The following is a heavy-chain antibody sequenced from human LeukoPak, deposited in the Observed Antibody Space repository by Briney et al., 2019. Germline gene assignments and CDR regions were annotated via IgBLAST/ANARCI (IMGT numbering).Heavy chain of an antibody. Sequence: ASVKVSCKASGYTFTSIGISWGRQPPGQGLEWMGWISAYNGNTNYAQKLQGRVTMTTDTSTSTAYMELRSLRSDDTAVYYCARERYCSSTSCYAPYYYGMDVWGQGTTVTVSS. CDR1: GYTFTSIG. J-gene: IGHJ6*02. CDR3: ARERYCSSTSCYAPYYYGMDV. V-gene: IGHV1-18*01. D-gene: IGHD2-2*01. CDR2: ISAYNGNT.